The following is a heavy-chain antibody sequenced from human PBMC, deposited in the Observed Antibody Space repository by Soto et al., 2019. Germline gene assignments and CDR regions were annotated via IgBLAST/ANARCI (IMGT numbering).Heavy chain of an antibody. V-gene: IGHV5-51*01. Sequence: PGESLKISCKGSGYSFTSYWIGWVRQMPGKGLEWMGIIYPGDSDTRYSPSFQGQVTISADKSISTAYLQWSSLKASDTAMYYCAGLCSWAFPGVAMGDYYYYYCMDVWGKGTTVTVSS. CDR3: AGLCSWAFPGVAMGDYYYYYCMDV. D-gene: IGHD1-26*01. CDR1: GYSFTSYW. CDR2: IYPGDSDT. J-gene: IGHJ6*03.